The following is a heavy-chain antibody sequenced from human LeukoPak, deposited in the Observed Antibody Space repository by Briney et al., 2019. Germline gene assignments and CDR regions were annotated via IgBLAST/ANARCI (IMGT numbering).Heavy chain of an antibody. CDR2: FDPEDGET. V-gene: IGHV1-24*01. Sequence: ASVKVSCKVSGYTLTELSMHWVRQAPGKGLEWMGGFDPEDGETIYAQKFQGRVTMTEDTSTDTAYMELSSLRSEDTAVYYCAAAVITMVRGAEALYGMDVWGQGTTVTVSS. J-gene: IGHJ6*02. CDR1: GYTLTELS. D-gene: IGHD3-10*01. CDR3: AAAVITMVRGAEALYGMDV.